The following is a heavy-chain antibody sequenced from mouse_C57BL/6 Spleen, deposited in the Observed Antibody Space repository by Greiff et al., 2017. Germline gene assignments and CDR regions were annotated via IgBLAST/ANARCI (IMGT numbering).Heavy chain of an antibody. CDR1: GYTFTSYW. CDR2: IHPNSGST. D-gene: IGHD1-1*01. V-gene: IGHV1-64*01. Sequence: QVQLQQPGAELVKPGASVKLSCKASGYTFTSYWMHWVKQRPGQGLEWIGKIHPNSGSTNYNEKFKSKATLTVDKSSSTAYMQLSSLTSEDSAVCYCARESSYVMDYWGQGTSVTVSS. CDR3: ARESSYVMDY. J-gene: IGHJ4*01.